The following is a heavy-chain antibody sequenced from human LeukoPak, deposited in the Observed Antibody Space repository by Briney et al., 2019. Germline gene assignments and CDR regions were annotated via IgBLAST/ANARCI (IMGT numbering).Heavy chain of an antibody. J-gene: IGHJ4*02. CDR3: ARDNEYCTGGPCRLDY. CDR2: INNDGRST. CDR1: GFTFSFYW. D-gene: IGHD2-8*02. V-gene: IGHV3-74*01. Sequence: PGGSLRLSCASSGFTFSFYWMHWVRQAPGKGLVWVSRINNDGRSTINAGSVQGRSTISRDNAKNTLYLQMNSLRAEDTAVYYCARDNEYCTGGPCRLDYWGQGALVTVSS.